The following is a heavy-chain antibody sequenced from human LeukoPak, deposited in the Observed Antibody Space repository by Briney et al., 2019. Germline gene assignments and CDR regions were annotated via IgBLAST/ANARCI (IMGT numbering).Heavy chain of an antibody. CDR3: ARGLAGYYDSSGYYVFDF. D-gene: IGHD3-22*01. J-gene: IGHJ4*02. V-gene: IGHV4-34*01. CDR2: INHSGST. CDR1: GGSFSGYY. Sequence: PSETLSLTCAVYGGSFSGYYWSWIRQPPGKGLEWIGEINHSGSTNYNPSLKSRVTISVDTSKNQFSLKLSSVTAADTAVYYCARGLAGYYDSSGYYVFDFWGQGTLVTVSS.